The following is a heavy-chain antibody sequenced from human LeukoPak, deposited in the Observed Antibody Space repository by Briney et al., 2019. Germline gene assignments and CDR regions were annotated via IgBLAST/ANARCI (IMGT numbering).Heavy chain of an antibody. D-gene: IGHD6-19*01. CDR2: ISWNSGTI. J-gene: IGHJ5*02. Sequence: PGGSLRLSCAASGFTFDDYGMHWVRQTPGKGLEWVSGISWNSGTINYADSVKGRFTIPRDNAKNSLYLQMNSLRVEDTAVYYCAKDAYSGGWYWFDPWGQGTLVTVSS. CDR1: GFTFDDYG. V-gene: IGHV3-9*01. CDR3: AKDAYSGGWYWFDP.